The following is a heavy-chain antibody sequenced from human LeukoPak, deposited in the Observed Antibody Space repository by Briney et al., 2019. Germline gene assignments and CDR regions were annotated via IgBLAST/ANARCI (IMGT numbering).Heavy chain of an antibody. V-gene: IGHV4-4*07. CDR1: GGSISSYY. J-gene: IGHJ4*02. Sequence: SETLSLTCTVSGGSISSYYWSWIRQPAGKGLEWLGRIYSSGNTNYNPSLRSRVTMSVDTSNNQFSLRLSSVTAADTAVYYCGRGLFWGSDCSLSYWGQEPLVTVSS. CDR3: GRGLFWGSDCSLSY. CDR2: IYSSGNT. D-gene: IGHD3-16*01.